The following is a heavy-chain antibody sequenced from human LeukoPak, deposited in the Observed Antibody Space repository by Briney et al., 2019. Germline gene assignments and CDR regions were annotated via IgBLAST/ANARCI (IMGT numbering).Heavy chain of an antibody. J-gene: IGHJ4*02. Sequence: SETLSFTGTGSGGSISSYYWSWIRQPPGKGLEWIGYIYYSGSTNYNPSLKSRVTISVDTSKNQFSLKLSSVTAADTAVYYCARANYFDYWGQGTLVTVSS. V-gene: IGHV4-59*01. CDR2: IYYSGST. CDR1: GGSISSYY. CDR3: ARANYFDY.